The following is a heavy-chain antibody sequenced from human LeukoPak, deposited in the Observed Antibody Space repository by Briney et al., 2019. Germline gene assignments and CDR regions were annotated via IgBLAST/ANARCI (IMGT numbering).Heavy chain of an antibody. CDR3: ARQERDDFWNGYYYFDY. D-gene: IGHD3-3*01. J-gene: IGHJ4*02. CDR2: IYPGDSDT. CDR1: GYSITSYW. V-gene: IGHV5-51*01. Sequence: GESLKISCKGSGYSITSYWIGWVRQVPGKGLEWMGIIYPGDSDTRYSPSFQGQVTISADKSISTAYLQWSSLKASDTAMYYCARQERDDFWNGYYYFDYWGQGTLVTVPS.